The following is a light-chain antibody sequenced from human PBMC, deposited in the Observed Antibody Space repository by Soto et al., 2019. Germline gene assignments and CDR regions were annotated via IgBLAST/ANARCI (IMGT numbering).Light chain of an antibody. J-gene: IGKJ5*01. V-gene: IGKV3-11*01. CDR1: QSVSNY. Sequence: EIVLTQSPATLSLSPGERATLSCRASQSVSNYLGWYQQKPGQALRLLIYDASSRATGIPARFSGSGSGTDFTLTISSLEPEDFGVYYCQHRGTFGQGTRLEIK. CDR3: QHRGT. CDR2: DAS.